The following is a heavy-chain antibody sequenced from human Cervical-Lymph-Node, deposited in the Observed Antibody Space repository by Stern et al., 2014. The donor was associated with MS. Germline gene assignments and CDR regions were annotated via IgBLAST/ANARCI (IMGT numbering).Heavy chain of an antibody. CDR2: IHVAASDA. CDR3: ARGIRAFDS. V-gene: IGHV5-51*01. Sequence: VQLVESGAEVKKPGESLKISCKGSGYTFSSSWIVWVRQMPGKGLESMGIIHVAASDARYNPSFQGQVTFSGDKSINTAYLQWNSLKASDTAIYYCARGIRAFDSWGQGTLVTVSS. J-gene: IGHJ5*01. CDR1: GYTFSSSW.